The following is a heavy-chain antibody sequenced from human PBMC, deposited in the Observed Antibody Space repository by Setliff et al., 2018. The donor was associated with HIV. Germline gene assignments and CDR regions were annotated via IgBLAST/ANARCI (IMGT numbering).Heavy chain of an antibody. CDR3: ARPSAGGGYNYWYFDL. D-gene: IGHD5-12*01. V-gene: IGHV4-4*09. CDR2: IYTSGTT. CDR1: SASISNYH. Sequence: PSETLSLTCAVSSASISNYHWSWIRQTPGKGLEWIGSIYTSGTTNYNPSLEGRITTSVDLSKNHFSLNLHSVTAADTAVYYCARPSAGGGYNYWYFDLWGRGTLVTVSS. J-gene: IGHJ2*01.